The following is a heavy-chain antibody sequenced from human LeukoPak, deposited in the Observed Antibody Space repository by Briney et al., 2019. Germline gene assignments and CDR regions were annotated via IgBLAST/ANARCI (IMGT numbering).Heavy chain of an antibody. D-gene: IGHD2-15*01. CDR3: ARASHWSGGSCYWWHYYYGMDV. J-gene: IGHJ6*02. CDR2: ISSSGSTI. CDR1: GFTFSDYY. V-gene: IGHV3-11*01. Sequence: GGSLRLSCAASGFTFSDYYMSWIRQAPGQGLEWVSYISSSGSTIYYADSVKGRFTISRDNAKSSLYLQMNSLRAEDTAVYYCARASHWSGGSCYWWHYYYGMDVWGQGTTVTVSS.